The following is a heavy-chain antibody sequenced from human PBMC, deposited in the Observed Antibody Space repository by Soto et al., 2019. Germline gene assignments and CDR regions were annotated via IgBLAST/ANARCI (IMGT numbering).Heavy chain of an antibody. CDR1: GGSVSSGSYS. V-gene: IGHV4-61*01. CDR3: ARELGGATTPTLRNYNAIDV. D-gene: IGHD1-26*01. J-gene: IGHJ6*02. Sequence: QVFLQESGPGLVKPSETLSLTCTVSGGSVSSGSYSWAWIRQPPGQPLEWIGYIDNSGINKHNPSLGSRVIISLDTAKDQFSLNLTSVPASDTAIYYCARELGGATTPTLRNYNAIDVWGHGTTVTVSS. CDR2: IDNSGIN.